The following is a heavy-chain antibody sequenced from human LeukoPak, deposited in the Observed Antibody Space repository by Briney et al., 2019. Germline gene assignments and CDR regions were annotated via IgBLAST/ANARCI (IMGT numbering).Heavy chain of an antibody. D-gene: IGHD5-12*01. CDR2: INHSGST. CDR1: GGSFSGYY. CDR3: ARGALSTRSGYSGYEPSDY. V-gene: IGHV4-34*01. Sequence: PSETLSLTCAVYGGSFSGYYWSWIRQPPGKGLEWIGEINHSGSTNYNPSLKSRVTISVDTSKNQFSLKLSSVTAADTAVYYCARGALSTRSGYSGYEPSDYWGQGTLVTVSS. J-gene: IGHJ4*02.